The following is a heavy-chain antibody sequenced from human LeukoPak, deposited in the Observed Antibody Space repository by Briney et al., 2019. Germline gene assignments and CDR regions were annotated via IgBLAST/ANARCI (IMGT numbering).Heavy chain of an antibody. J-gene: IGHJ3*02. V-gene: IGHV3-21*01. CDR3: ARMRLRHAFDI. CDR1: GFTFSSYS. D-gene: IGHD4-17*01. Sequence: GGSLRLSCAASGFTFSSYSMNWVRQAPGKGLEWVSFISSSSSYIYYADSVKGRFTISRDNAKNSLYLQMNSLRAEDTAVYYCARMRLRHAFDIWGQGTMVTVSS. CDR2: ISSSSSYI.